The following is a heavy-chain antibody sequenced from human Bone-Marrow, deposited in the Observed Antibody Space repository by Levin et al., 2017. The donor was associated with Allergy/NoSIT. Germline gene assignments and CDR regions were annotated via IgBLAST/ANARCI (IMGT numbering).Heavy chain of an antibody. CDR1: GGSITDDFY. Sequence: KSSETLSLTCTVSGGSITDDFYWSWVRQSPGKGLEWLGYISYIGTTYYNPSLRTRLYMSIDTSRNQFSLKVDSVTAADTAVYYCANRPSDLARWYFDLWGRGTLVTVSS. J-gene: IGHJ2*01. CDR2: ISYIGTT. V-gene: IGHV4-30-4*01. CDR3: ANRPSDLARWYFDL. D-gene: IGHD1-14*01.